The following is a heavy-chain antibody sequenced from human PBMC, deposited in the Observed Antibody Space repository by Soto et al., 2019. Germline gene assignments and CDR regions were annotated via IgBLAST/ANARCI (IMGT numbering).Heavy chain of an antibody. V-gene: IGHV5-51*01. J-gene: IGHJ6*02. CDR3: ARTAAAGKYYYGMDV. D-gene: IGHD6-13*01. CDR2: IYPGDSDT. Sequence: GESLKISCKGSGYSFTSYWIGWVRQMPGKDLKLMGIIYPGDSDTRYSPSFQGQVTISADKSISTAYLQWSSLKASDTAMYYCARTAAAGKYYYGMDVWAKGPRSPSP. CDR1: GYSFTSYW.